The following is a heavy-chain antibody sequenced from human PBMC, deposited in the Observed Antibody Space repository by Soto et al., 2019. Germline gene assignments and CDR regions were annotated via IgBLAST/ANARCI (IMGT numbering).Heavy chain of an antibody. CDR1: GITFDDYG. V-gene: IGHV3-9*01. Sequence: GGSLRLSCAASGITFDDYGMHWVRQSPGKGLEWVSGISWNSGSIGYADSVKGRFTISRGNAKNSLYLQINNPRTEDTAWDSLAKGQAYHSSGSLGFDYWGRGSRVGVSS. CDR3: AKGQAYHSSGSLGFDY. CDR2: ISWNSGSI. D-gene: IGHD3-22*01. J-gene: IGHJ4*01.